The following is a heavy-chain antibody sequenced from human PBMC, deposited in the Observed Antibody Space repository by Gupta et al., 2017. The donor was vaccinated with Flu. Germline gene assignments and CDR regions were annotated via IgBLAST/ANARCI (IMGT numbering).Heavy chain of an antibody. CDR2: LNPSDGTR. Sequence: YFMHWVRQAPGQVLEWMGILNPSDGTRSYAEKFQGRLTMTRDTSTSTVYMELSSLKSKDTAVYYCSRGGEDSGSSHDAFEICGQGTTVTVSS. V-gene: IGHV1-46*03. D-gene: IGHD6-6*01. J-gene: IGHJ3*02. CDR1: YF. CDR3: SRGGEDSGSSHDAFEI.